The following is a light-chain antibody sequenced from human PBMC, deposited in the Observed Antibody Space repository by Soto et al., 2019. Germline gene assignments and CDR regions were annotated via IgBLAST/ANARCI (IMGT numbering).Light chain of an antibody. J-gene: IGLJ1*01. V-gene: IGLV2-14*01. CDR2: EVS. Sequence: ALTQPASVSGSPGQTITISCTGTSSDVGAYNYVSWYQQHPGKAPKLMIYEVSNRPSGVSDRFSGSKSGNTASLTISGLQAADEADYYCSSKRTTASLVFGTGTKVTVL. CDR1: SSDVGAYNY. CDR3: SSKRTTASLV.